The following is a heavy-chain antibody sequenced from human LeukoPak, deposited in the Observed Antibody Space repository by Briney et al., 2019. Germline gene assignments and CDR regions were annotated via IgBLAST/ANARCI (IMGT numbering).Heavy chain of an antibody. CDR3: ARQRCGGDCYSGAFDI. Sequence: GGSLRLSCAASAFTFSSYSMNWVRQAPGKGLEWVSFNSSSRSYIYYADSVKGRFTISRDNAKNSLYLQMNSLRAEDTALYYCARQRCGGDCYSGAFDIWGQGTMVTVSS. D-gene: IGHD2-21*02. CDR2: NSSSRSYI. V-gene: IGHV3-21*01. J-gene: IGHJ3*02. CDR1: AFTFSSYS.